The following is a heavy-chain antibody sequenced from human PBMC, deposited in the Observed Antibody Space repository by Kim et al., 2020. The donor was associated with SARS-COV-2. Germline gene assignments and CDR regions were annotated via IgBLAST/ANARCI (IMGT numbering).Heavy chain of an antibody. J-gene: IGHJ4*02. CDR2: FDPEDGET. D-gene: IGHD3-22*01. Sequence: ASVKVSCKVSGYTLTELSMHWVRQAPGKGLEWMGGFDPEDGETIYAQKFQGRVTMTEDTSTDTAYMELSSLRSEDTAVYYCATHLTGRISGWLLLGYWGQGTLVTVSS. CDR1: GYTLTELS. V-gene: IGHV1-24*01. CDR3: ATHLTGRISGWLLLGY.